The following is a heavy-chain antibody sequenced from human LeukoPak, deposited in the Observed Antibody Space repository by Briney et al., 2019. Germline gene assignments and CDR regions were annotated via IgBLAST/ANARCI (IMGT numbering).Heavy chain of an antibody. CDR2: ISSSGSTI. V-gene: IGHV3-48*03. J-gene: IGHJ4*02. CDR3: ARFYGDETYFDY. CDR1: GFTFSSYE. Sequence: GGSLRLSCAASGFTFSSYEMNWVRQAPGKGLEWVSYISSSGSTIYYADSVKGRFTISRDNAKNSLYLQMNSLRAEDTAVYYCARFYGDETYFDYWGLGTLVTVSS. D-gene: IGHD4-17*01.